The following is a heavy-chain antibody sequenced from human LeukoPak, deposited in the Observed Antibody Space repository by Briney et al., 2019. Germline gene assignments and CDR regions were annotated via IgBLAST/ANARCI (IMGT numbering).Heavy chain of an antibody. Sequence: GESLKISCKGSGYSFTSYWIGWVRQMPGKGLEWMGIIYPGDSDTRYSPSFQGQVTISADKSISTAYLQWSSLKASDTAMYYCARRGYYDILTGYDRPHPLDYWGQGTLVTVSS. J-gene: IGHJ4*02. CDR1: GYSFTSYW. D-gene: IGHD3-9*01. V-gene: IGHV5-51*01. CDR3: ARRGYYDILTGYDRPHPLDY. CDR2: IYPGDSDT.